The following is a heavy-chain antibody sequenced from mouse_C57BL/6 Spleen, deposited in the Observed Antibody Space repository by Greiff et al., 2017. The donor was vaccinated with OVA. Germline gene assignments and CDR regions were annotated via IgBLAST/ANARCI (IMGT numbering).Heavy chain of an antibody. CDR1: GYTFTDYY. CDR3: ARHYYGSSFLYYFDY. CDR2: INPNNGGT. Sequence: VQLQQSGPELVKPGASVKISCKASGYTFTDYYMNWVKQSHGKSLEWIGDINPNNGGTSYNQKFKGKATLTVDKSSSTAYMELRSLTSEDSAVYYCARHYYGSSFLYYFDYWGQGTTLTVSS. J-gene: IGHJ2*01. V-gene: IGHV1-26*01. D-gene: IGHD1-1*01.